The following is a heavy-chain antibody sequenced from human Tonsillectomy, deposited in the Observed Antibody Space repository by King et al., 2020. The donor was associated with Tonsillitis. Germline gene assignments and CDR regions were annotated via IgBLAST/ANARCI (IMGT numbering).Heavy chain of an antibody. D-gene: IGHD6-19*01. CDR3: AESRPGSSWYGGDY. J-gene: IGHJ4*02. V-gene: IGHV3-30*18. CDR1: GFTFRSFG. CDR2: LSYDGDHT. Sequence: QVQLVESGGGVVQPGGSLRLSCAASGFTFRSFGMHWVRQTPDKGLEWLAVLSYDGDHTFYADSVKGRFTISRDNSENMLYLQMDSLRTEDTAVYYCAESRPGSSWYGGDYWGQGTLVTVSS.